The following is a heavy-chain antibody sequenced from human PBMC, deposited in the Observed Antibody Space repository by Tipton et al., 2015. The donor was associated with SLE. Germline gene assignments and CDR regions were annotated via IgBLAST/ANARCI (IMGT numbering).Heavy chain of an antibody. CDR3: ARADYYYGMDV. J-gene: IGHJ6*02. V-gene: IGHV4-59*01. Sequence: TLSLTCTVSGGSISSYYWSWIRQPPGKGLEWIGYIYYSGSTNYNPSLKSRVTISVDTSKNQFSLKLSSVTAADTAVYYCARADYYYGMDVWGQGTTVTVSS. CDR1: GGSISSYY. CDR2: IYYSGST.